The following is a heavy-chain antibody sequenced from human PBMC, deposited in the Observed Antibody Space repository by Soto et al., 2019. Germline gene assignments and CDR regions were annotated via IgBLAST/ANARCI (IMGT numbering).Heavy chain of an antibody. Sequence: GGSLRLSCAASGFTFSDYYMSWIRQAPGKGLEWVSYISSSGSTIYYADSVKGRFTISRDNAKNSLYLQMNSLRAEDTAVYYCASVPAADYYFDYWGQGTLVTVSS. V-gene: IGHV3-11*01. D-gene: IGHD2-2*01. CDR2: ISSSGSTI. J-gene: IGHJ4*02. CDR1: GFTFSDYY. CDR3: ASVPAADYYFDY.